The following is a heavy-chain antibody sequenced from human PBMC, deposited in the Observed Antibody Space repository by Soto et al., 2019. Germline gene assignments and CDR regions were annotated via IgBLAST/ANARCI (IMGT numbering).Heavy chain of an antibody. V-gene: IGHV4-31*03. J-gene: IGHJ5*02. D-gene: IGHD5-12*01. Sequence: KASETLSLTCTVSGGSISSGGYYWSWIRQHPGKGLEWIGYIYYSGSTYYNPSLKSRVTISVDTSKNQFSLKLSSVTAADTAVYYCARAASGYSGYDYNWFDPWGQGTLVTVSS. CDR3: ARAASGYSGYDYNWFDP. CDR1: GGSISSGGYY. CDR2: IYYSGST.